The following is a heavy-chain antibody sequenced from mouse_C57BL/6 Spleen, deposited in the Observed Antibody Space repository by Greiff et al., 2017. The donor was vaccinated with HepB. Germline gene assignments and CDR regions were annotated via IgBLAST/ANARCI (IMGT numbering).Heavy chain of an antibody. CDR1: GYAFSSYW. CDR2: IYPGDGDT. D-gene: IGHD1-1*01. Sequence: VQLQQSGAELVKPGASVKLSCKASGYAFSSYWMHWVKQRPGKGLEWIGQIYPGDGDTNYNGKFKGKATLTADKSSSTAYMQLSSLTSEDSAVYFCARRGYYGSRGDFDYWGQGTTLTVSS. J-gene: IGHJ2*01. V-gene: IGHV1-80*01. CDR3: ARRGYYGSRGDFDY.